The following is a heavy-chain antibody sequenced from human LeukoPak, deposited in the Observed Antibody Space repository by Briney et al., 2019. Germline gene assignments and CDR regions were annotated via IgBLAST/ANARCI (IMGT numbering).Heavy chain of an antibody. CDR3: ARRYSSGGYFGPCFAP. CDR1: GGSFSGYY. J-gene: IGHJ5*02. V-gene: IGHV4-34*01. D-gene: IGHD6-25*01. Sequence: PSETLSLTCAVYGGSFSGYYWSWIRQPPGKGLEWIGEINHSGSTNYNPSLKSRVTISVDTSKNQFSLKLSSVTAADTAVYYCARRYSSGGYFGPCFAPWAKGPLVTVSS. CDR2: INHSGST.